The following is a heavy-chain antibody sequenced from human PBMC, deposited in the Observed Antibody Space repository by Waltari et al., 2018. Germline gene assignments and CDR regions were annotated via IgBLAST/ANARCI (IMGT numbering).Heavy chain of an antibody. Sequence: QVHLEQSAAEVARPGSSVKVSCKSSGGPFNSLTITWVRQARGQGLEYMGRIIPKVKGIDYAQRFEGRLTFTADRSTSTAYMEVTSLRSDDSAIYYCAIYDGTYGLHVWGQGTTVIVSS. V-gene: IGHV1-69*02. CDR1: GGPFNSLT. CDR2: IIPKVKGI. D-gene: IGHD3-3*01. CDR3: AIYDGTYGLHV. J-gene: IGHJ6*02.